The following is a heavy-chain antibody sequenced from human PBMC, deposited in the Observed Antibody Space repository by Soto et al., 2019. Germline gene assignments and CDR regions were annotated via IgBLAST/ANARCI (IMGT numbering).Heavy chain of an antibody. D-gene: IGHD2-15*01. J-gene: IGHJ3*01. V-gene: IGHV1-69*13. CDR3: ARGHECGGTSAAFEV. CDR2: ILPFFGTA. CDR1: GGTFRTES. Sequence: QVHLVQSGAEVKKPGSSVKVSCKYSGGTFRTESINWVRQAPGQGPEWMGGILPFFGTADYAPRFQGRVTITADGATTTAYRELRSLTSQDTAVYVCARGHECGGTSAAFEVWGQGTMVTVSS.